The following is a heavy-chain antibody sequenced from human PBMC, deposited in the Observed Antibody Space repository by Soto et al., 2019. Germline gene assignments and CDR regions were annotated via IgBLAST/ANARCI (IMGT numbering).Heavy chain of an antibody. D-gene: IGHD3-16*01. V-gene: IGHV3-21*01. Sequence: PGWSLRLSCAASGFTFSSYNMNWVRQAPGKGLEWVSSIAARGSGYRYYAESVKGRFTITRDVAKNSLYLQMNNLRADDTALYYCARDLEGADVFDLWGQGTMVTVSS. CDR2: IAARGSGYR. CDR3: ARDLEGADVFDL. J-gene: IGHJ3*01. CDR1: GFTFSSYN.